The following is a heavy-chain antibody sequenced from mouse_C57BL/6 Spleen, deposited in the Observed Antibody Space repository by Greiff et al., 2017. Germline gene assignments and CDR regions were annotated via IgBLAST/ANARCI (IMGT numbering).Heavy chain of an antibody. CDR3: ARHGGTTVVATGAMDY. V-gene: IGHV2-6-1*01. J-gene: IGHJ4*01. Sequence: QVQLQQSGPGLVAPSQSLSITCTVSGFSLTSYGVHWVRQPPGKGLEWLVVIWSDGSTTYNSAPKSRLSISKDNSRSQVFLKMNSLQTDDTAMYYGARHGGTTVVATGAMDYWGQGTSVTVSS. CDR1: GFSLTSYG. D-gene: IGHD1-1*01. CDR2: IWSDGST.